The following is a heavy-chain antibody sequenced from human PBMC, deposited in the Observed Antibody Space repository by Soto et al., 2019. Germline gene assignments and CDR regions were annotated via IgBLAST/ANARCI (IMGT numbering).Heavy chain of an antibody. CDR1: GFTFSSYG. CDR3: AKGLVYDGDYYYGMDV. CDR2: ISYDGSNK. V-gene: IGHV3-30*18. Sequence: GGSLRLSCAASGFTFSSYGMHWVRQAPGKGLEWVAVISYDGSNKYYADSVKGRFTISRDNSKNTLYLQMNSLRAEDTAVYYCAKGLVYDGDYYYGMDVWGQGTTVTVSS. J-gene: IGHJ6*02. D-gene: IGHD2-8*01.